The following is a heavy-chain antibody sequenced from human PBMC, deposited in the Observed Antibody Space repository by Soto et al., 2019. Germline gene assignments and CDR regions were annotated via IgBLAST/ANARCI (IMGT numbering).Heavy chain of an antibody. CDR2: VTANGGST. V-gene: IGHV3-23*01. CDR1: GFTFSVYA. Sequence: EVQLLESGGGFVQPGGSLRLSCAATGFTFSVYAMTWVRQAPGKGLEWVSAVTANGGSTYSADSVKGRFTISRDNSKNMLYLQMNSLRSDDTAVYYCARDSITRVSSDVPGMDVWGQGTTVTVSS. J-gene: IGHJ6*02. CDR3: ARDSITRVSSDVPGMDV. D-gene: IGHD3-16*01.